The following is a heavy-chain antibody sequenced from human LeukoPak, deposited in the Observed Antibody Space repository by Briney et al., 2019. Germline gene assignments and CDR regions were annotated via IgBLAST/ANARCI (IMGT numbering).Heavy chain of an antibody. CDR2: ISYDGSNK. CDR3: AGLVATMGGYFDY. J-gene: IGHJ4*02. CDR1: GFTFSYYG. D-gene: IGHD5-12*01. Sequence: GGSLRLSCAASGFTFSYYGFHWVRQAPGKGLEWVAVISYDGSNKYYADSVKGRFTISRDNSKNTLYLQMNSLRAEDTAVYYCAGLVATMGGYFDYWGQGTLVTVSS. V-gene: IGHV3-30*19.